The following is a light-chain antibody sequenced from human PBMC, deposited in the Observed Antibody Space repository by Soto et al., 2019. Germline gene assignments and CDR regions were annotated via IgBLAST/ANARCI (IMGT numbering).Light chain of an antibody. CDR3: AAWDDSLSRSV. Sequence: QSVLTQPPSASGTPGQTVTISCSGSSSNIGSNYVYWYQQLPGTAPKLLIYRNNQRPSGVPDRFSGSKSATSASLAISGLRSEDEADYYCAAWDDSLSRSVFGGGTKLTVL. CDR2: RNN. CDR1: SSNIGSNY. J-gene: IGLJ2*01. V-gene: IGLV1-47*01.